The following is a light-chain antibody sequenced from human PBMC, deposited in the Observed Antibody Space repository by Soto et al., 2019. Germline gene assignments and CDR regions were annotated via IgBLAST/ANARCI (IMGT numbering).Light chain of an antibody. CDR2: KAS. V-gene: IGKV1-5*03. CDR1: QSISSW. CDR3: QQYNSYLWT. Sequence: DIQMTQSPSTLSASVGDRVTITCRASQSISSWLAWYQQKPGKAPKLLIYKASSLESGVPSKFSGSESGTQFTLTISSLQPDNFATYYCQQYNSYLWTFDQGTKVEIK. J-gene: IGKJ1*01.